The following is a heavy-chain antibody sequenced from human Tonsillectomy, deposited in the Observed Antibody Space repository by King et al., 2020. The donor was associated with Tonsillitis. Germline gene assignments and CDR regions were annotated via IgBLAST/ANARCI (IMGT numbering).Heavy chain of an antibody. J-gene: IGHJ5*02. CDR2: IIPIFGTA. CDR1: GGTFSSDA. CDR3: ARDIAVAGTNWFDP. D-gene: IGHD6-19*01. V-gene: IGHV1-69*01. Sequence: QLVQSGAEVKKPGSSVKVSCKASGGTFSSDAISLVRQAPGQGLEWMGGIIPIFGTANYAPKFQCRVTITADESTSTAYMELSSLRSEDTAVYYCARDIAVAGTNWFDPWGQGTLVTVSS.